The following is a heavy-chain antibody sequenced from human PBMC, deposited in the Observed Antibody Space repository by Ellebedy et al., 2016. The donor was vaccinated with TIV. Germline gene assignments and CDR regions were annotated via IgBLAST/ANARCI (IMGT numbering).Heavy chain of an antibody. CDR2: TRFDGRNK. CDR1: GFIFSNYD. CDR3: AKAGPLGHLGSTDY. D-gene: IGHD1-26*01. J-gene: IGHJ4*02. V-gene: IGHV3-30*02. Sequence: GGSLRLSCAASGFIFSNYDMHWVRQAPGKGLEWVAYTRFDGRNKYYATSVKGPFTISKYNSKITLYLQMHSLSVEDTAVYFCAKAGPLGHLGSTDYWGQGTLVTVSS.